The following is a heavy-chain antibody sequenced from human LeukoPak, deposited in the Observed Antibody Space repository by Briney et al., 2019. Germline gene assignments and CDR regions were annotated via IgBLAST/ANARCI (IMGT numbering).Heavy chain of an antibody. CDR1: GGTFSSYA. Sequence: GSSVKVSCKASGGTFSSYAISWVRQAPGQGLEWMGRIIPILGIANYAQKFQGRVTITADKSTSTAYMELSSLRSEDTAVYYCARDQVAAAGTPLYFDYWGQGTLVTVSS. V-gene: IGHV1-69*04. CDR3: ARDQVAAAGTPLYFDY. CDR2: IIPILGIA. J-gene: IGHJ4*02. D-gene: IGHD6-13*01.